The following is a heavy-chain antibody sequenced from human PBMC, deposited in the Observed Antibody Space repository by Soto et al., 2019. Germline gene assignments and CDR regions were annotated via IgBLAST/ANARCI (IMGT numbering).Heavy chain of an antibody. CDR2: ISSSSSYI. CDR1: GFTFSSYS. D-gene: IGHD4-17*01. J-gene: IGHJ4*02. V-gene: IGHV3-21*01. Sequence: GGSLRLSCAASGFTFSSYSMNWVRQAPGKGLEWVSSISSSSSYIYYADSVKGRFTISRDNAKNTLYLQMNSLRAEDTAVYYCARESDGANSLWGQGTLVTVSS. CDR3: ARESDGANSL.